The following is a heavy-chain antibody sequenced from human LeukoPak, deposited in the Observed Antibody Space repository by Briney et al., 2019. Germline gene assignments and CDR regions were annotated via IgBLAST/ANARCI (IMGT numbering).Heavy chain of an antibody. CDR3: AKAPYTSSAYFFDS. CDR1: GFTFSGYG. D-gene: IGHD6-13*01. J-gene: IGHJ4*02. Sequence: TGGSLRLSCAASGFTFSGYGMHWVRQAPGKGLEWVAFVRYDGSNKYYADSVKGRFTISRDGSKSTLYLQMNSLRAEDTALYYCAKAPYTSSAYFFDSWGQGTLVTVSS. CDR2: VRYDGSNK. V-gene: IGHV3-30*02.